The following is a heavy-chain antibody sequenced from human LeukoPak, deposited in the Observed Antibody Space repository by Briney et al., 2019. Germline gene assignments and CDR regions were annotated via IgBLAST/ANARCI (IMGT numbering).Heavy chain of an antibody. CDR2: ISGSGGST. CDR3: AKDSIVVVPAPSVFDY. V-gene: IGHV3-23*01. Sequence: PGGSLRLSCAASGFTFSSYAMSWVRQAPGKGLEWVSAISGSGGSTYYADSVKGRFTISRDNSKNTLYLQMNSLRAEDTAVYYCAKDSIVVVPAPSVFDYSGQGTLVTVSS. D-gene: IGHD2-2*01. CDR1: GFTFSSYA. J-gene: IGHJ4*02.